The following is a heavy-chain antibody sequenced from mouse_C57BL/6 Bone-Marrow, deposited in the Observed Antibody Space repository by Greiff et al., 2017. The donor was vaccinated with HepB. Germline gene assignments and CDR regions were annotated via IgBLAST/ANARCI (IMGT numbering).Heavy chain of an antibody. CDR2: INPYNGGT. J-gene: IGHJ3*01. CDR3: ARDEEAWFAY. CDR1: GYTFTDYY. Sequence: EVQLQQSGPVLVKPGASVKMSCKASGYTFTDYYMNWVKQSHGKSLEWIGVINPYNGGTSYNQKFKGKATLTVDKSSSTAYMELNSLTSEDSAVYYCARDEEAWFAYWGQGTLVTVSA. V-gene: IGHV1-19*01.